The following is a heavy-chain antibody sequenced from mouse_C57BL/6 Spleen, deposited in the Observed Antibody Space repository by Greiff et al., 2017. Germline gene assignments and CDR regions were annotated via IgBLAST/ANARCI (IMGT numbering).Heavy chain of an antibody. CDR2: IYPGDGDT. D-gene: IGHD3-1*01. CDR1: GYAFSSSW. Sequence: QVQLQQSGAELVKPGASVKISCKASGYAFSSSWMNWVKQRPGKGLEWIGQIYPGDGDTNYNGKFKGKATLTADKSSSTAYMQLSSLTSEDSAVYFCATGDGLYWGQGTTLTVSS. V-gene: IGHV1-80*01. J-gene: IGHJ2*01. CDR3: ATGDGLY.